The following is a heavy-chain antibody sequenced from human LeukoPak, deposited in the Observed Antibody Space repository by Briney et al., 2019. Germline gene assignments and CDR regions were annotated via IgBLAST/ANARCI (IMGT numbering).Heavy chain of an antibody. V-gene: IGHV1-69*06. CDR3: ARDYDSSSWSNWFDP. Sequence: ASVKVSCKASGGTFSSYAISWVRQAPGQGLEWMGGIIPIFGTANYAQKFQGRVTITADKSTSTAYMELSSLRSEDTAVYYCARDYDSSSWSNWFDPWGQGTLVTVSS. J-gene: IGHJ5*02. D-gene: IGHD6-13*01. CDR1: GGTFSSYA. CDR2: IIPIFGTA.